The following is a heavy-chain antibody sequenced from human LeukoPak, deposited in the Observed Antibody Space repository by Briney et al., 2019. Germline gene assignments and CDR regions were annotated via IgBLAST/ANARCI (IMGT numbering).Heavy chain of an antibody. J-gene: IGHJ4*02. CDR1: GFTFSSYS. V-gene: IGHV3-21*01. Sequence: AGESLRLSCAASGFTFSSYSMNWVRQAPGKGLEWVSSISSSSSYIYYADSVKGRFTISRDNAKNSLYLQMNSLRAEDTAVYYCARDIRGEMATKSDYWGQGTLVTVSS. D-gene: IGHD5-24*01. CDR2: ISSSSSYI. CDR3: ARDIRGEMATKSDY.